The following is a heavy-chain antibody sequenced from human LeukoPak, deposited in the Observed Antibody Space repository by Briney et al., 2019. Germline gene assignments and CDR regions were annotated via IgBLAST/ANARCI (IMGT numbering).Heavy chain of an antibody. CDR2: ISSDGSTK. D-gene: IGHD3-10*01. Sequence: GGSLRLSCAASGFTFSSYAMHWVRQAPGKGLEWVSLISSDGSTKYYADSVKGRFTISRDNSKNTLYLQMNSLRAEDTAVFYCARGLGYGSGSYYLGFDMWGQGTMVTVSS. CDR3: ARGLGYGSGSYYLGFDM. V-gene: IGHV3-30-3*01. CDR1: GFTFSSYA. J-gene: IGHJ3*02.